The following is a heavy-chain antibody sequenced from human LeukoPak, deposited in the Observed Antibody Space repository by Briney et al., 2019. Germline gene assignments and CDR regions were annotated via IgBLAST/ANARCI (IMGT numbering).Heavy chain of an antibody. CDR2: IYYSGST. CDR3: ARDSPGLLRGGYFDY. CDR1: GGSVSSGSYY. V-gene: IGHV4-61*01. D-gene: IGHD3-22*01. Sequence: SETLSLTCTVSGGSVSSGSYYWSWLRQPPGKGLEWIGYIYYSGSTNYNPSLKSRVTISVDTSKNQFSLKLSSVTAADTAVYYCARDSPGLLRGGYFDYWGQGTLVTVSS. J-gene: IGHJ4*02.